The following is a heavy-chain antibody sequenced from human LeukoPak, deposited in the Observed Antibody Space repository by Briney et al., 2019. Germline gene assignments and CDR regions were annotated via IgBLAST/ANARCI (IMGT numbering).Heavy chain of an antibody. CDR1: GFTFSSYG. J-gene: IGHJ4*02. D-gene: IGHD4-11*01. Sequence: GGSLRLSCAASGFTFSSYGMHWVRQAPGKGLEWVAFIRYDGSNKYYADSAKGRFTISRDNSKNTLYLQMNSLRAEDTAVYYCAKRTKRYYSNYAFLDYWGQGTLVTVSS. CDR2: IRYDGSNK. CDR3: AKRTKRYYSNYAFLDY. V-gene: IGHV3-30*02.